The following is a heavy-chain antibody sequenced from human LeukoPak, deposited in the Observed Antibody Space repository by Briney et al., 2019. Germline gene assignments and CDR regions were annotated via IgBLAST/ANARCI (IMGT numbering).Heavy chain of an antibody. J-gene: IGHJ3*02. Sequence: GGSLRLSCAASGFTFSSYSMNWVRQAPGKGLEWVSYISSSSSTIYYADSVKGRFTISRDNAKNSLYLQMNSLRAEDTAVYYCAANSRRSHDAFDIWGQGTMVTVSS. CDR2: ISSSSSTI. CDR1: GFTFSSYS. V-gene: IGHV3-48*01. CDR3: AANSRRSHDAFDI.